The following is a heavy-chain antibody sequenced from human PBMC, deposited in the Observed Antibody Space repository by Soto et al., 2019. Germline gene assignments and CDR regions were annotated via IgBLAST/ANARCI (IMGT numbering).Heavy chain of an antibody. CDR1: GFTFIDYY. Sequence: GGSLRLSCAASGFTFIDYYMSWVRQAPGKGLEWVSFISSSGTTIYYADSVKGRFTISRDNTKRSLYLQMSSLTAEDTAVYYCASYQMSFGSGSSHYFDYWGQGTLVTVSS. CDR3: ASYQMSFGSGSSHYFDY. CDR2: ISSSGTTI. V-gene: IGHV3-11*01. D-gene: IGHD3-3*01. J-gene: IGHJ4*02.